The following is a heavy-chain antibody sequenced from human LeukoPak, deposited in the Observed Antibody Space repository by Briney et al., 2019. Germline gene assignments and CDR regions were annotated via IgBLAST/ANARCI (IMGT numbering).Heavy chain of an antibody. D-gene: IGHD5-18*01. CDR3: AKDIIDSYGSYAMDV. J-gene: IGHJ6*02. CDR1: GFSFDDYA. Sequence: PGGSLRLSCAASGFSFDDYAMHWVRQAPGKGLEWVSGISWNGYGKGYADSVKGRFTISRDNAKNSLYLQMNSLRAEDTALYYCAKDIIDSYGSYAMDVWGQGTTVTVSS. V-gene: IGHV3-9*01. CDR2: ISWNGYGK.